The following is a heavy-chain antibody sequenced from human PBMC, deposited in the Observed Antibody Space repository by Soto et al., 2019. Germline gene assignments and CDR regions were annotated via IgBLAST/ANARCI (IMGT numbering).Heavy chain of an antibody. J-gene: IGHJ4*02. V-gene: IGHV3-21*01. Sequence: GGSLRLSCAASGFTVSSNYMSWVRQAPGKGLEWVSSISSTTNYIYYADSMKGRFTVSRDNAKNSVYLEMNSLSAEDTAVYYCARESEDLTSNFDYWGQGNLVTVSS. CDR3: ARESEDLTSNFDY. CDR2: ISSTTNYI. CDR1: GFTVSSNY.